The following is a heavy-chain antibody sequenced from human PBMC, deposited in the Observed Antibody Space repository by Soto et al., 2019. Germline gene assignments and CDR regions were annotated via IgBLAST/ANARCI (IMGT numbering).Heavy chain of an antibody. J-gene: IGHJ6*03. CDR2: IIPILGIA. Sequence: ASVKVSCNASGGTFSSYTISWVRQAPGQGLEWMGRIIPILGIANYAQKFQGRVTITADKSTSTAYMELSSLRSEDTAVYYCAAIAARPGESESFGYYYYYMDVWGKGTTVTVSS. D-gene: IGHD6-6*01. CDR1: GGTFSSYT. CDR3: AAIAARPGESESFGYYYYYMDV. V-gene: IGHV1-69*02.